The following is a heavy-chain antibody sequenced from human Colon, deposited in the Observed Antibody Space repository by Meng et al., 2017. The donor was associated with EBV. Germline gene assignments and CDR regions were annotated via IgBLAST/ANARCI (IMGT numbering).Heavy chain of an antibody. Sequence: EVQLLESGGGLEQPGGSLRLSWAASGFTFSSYAMSWARQAPGKGLEWVSTISGSGSSTFYADSVKGRFTISRDNSKNTLYLQMNSLRAEDTAVYYCVKRSFGSGTYPFAYWGQGTLVTVAS. J-gene: IGHJ4*02. V-gene: IGHV3-23*01. CDR1: GFTFSSYA. CDR3: VKRSFGSGTYPFAY. CDR2: ISGSGSST. D-gene: IGHD3-10*01.